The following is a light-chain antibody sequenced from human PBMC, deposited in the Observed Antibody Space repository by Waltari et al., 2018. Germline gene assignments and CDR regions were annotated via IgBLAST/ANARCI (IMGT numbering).Light chain of an antibody. J-gene: IGLJ1*01. Sequence: QSALTQPRSVSGSPGQSVTISCTGTSSDVGGYNYVSWYQHHPGKAPKLMIYEVSKRPSGVPDRCSGSQAGSTASLTVSGLQAEDEADYYCSSYAGNNVYVFGSGTKVTVL. V-gene: IGLV2-11*01. CDR2: EVS. CDR3: SSYAGNNVYV. CDR1: SSDVGGYNY.